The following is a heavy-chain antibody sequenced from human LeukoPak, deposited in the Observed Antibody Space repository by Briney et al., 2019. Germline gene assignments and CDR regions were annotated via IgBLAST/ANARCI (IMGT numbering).Heavy chain of an antibody. CDR1: GFTFSTYA. J-gene: IGHJ6*02. V-gene: IGHV3-23*01. CDR2: VCGDDSTI. D-gene: IGHD2-2*01. CDR3: AKVSGDIVVVPAADNYYYYGMDV. Sequence: GGSLRLSCVTSGFTFSTYAMSWVRQAPGKGLEWVSNVCGDDSTIYYVDSVKGRFTISRDNSKNTLYLQMNSLRAEDTAVYYCAKVSGDIVVVPAADNYYYYGMDVWGQGTTVTVSS.